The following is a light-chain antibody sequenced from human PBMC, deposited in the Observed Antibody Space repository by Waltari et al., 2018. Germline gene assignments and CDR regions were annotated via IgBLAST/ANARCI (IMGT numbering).Light chain of an antibody. CDR2: DAS. J-gene: IGKJ4*01. V-gene: IGKV3-11*01. CDR1: QSASVH. CDR3: QQRNNWPLS. Sequence: IGLTQSPATLSLSPGERATLSCRAKQSASVHLAWYQQKPGQAPRLLIYDASKRATGIPARFSASGSGTDFTLTISSLEPEDSAVYYCQQRNNWPLSFGGGTKVEIK.